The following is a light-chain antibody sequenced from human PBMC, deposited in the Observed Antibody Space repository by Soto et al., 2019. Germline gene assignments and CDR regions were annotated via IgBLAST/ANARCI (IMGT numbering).Light chain of an antibody. CDR2: AAS. V-gene: IGKV1-39*01. CDR3: QQGYSTPLT. Sequence: DIQMTQSPSSLSASVGDRVTITCRASQRISDSLNWYQQKPGKAPKLLIYAASSLHGAVPSRFRGSGSGTDLTLTIISLQPEDFATYYCQQGYSTPLTFGGGTKVEIK. J-gene: IGKJ4*01. CDR1: QRISDS.